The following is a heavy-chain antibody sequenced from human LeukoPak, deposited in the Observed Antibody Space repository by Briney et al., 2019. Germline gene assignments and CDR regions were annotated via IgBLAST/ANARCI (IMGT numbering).Heavy chain of an antibody. Sequence: GGSLRLSCAASRFTFSSYSMNWVRQAPGKGLEWVSSISSSSYIYYADSVKGRFTISRDNAKNSLYLQMNSLRAEDTAVYYCARDFAYCGGDCPPDYWGQGTLVTVSS. D-gene: IGHD2-21*02. CDR3: ARDFAYCGGDCPPDY. V-gene: IGHV3-21*01. CDR2: ISSSSYI. J-gene: IGHJ4*02. CDR1: RFTFSSYS.